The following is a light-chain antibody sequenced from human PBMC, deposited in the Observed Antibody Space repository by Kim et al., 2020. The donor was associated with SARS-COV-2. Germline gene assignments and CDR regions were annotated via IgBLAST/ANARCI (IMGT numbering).Light chain of an antibody. V-gene: IGLV2-8*01. CDR2: EVS. CDR1: SSDVGGYNY. J-gene: IGLJ2*01. Sequence: QSVLTQPPSASGSPGQSVTISCTGTSSDVGGYNYVSWYQQHPGKAPKAIIYEVSKRPSGVPDRFSGTKSGNTASLTVSGLQAEDEAHYYCTSYTGTNLVFGGGTQLTVL. CDR3: TSYTGTNLV.